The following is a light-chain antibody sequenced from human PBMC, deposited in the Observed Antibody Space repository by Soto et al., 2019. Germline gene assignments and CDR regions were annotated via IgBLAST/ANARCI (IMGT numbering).Light chain of an antibody. V-gene: IGKV3-15*01. Sequence: EIVMTQYPATLSVSPGERATLSCRPSQSGSSKLAWYQQKPGQVPRLLIYDASTRATGVPARFSGSGSGTEFTLTISSLQSEDFAVYYCQQYNDWPLTFGGGTKVEIK. CDR2: DAS. CDR3: QQYNDWPLT. CDR1: QSGSSK. J-gene: IGKJ4*01.